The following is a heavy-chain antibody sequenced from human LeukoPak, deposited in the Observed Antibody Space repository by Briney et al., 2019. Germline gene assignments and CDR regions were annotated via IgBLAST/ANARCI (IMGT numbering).Heavy chain of an antibody. D-gene: IGHD2-21*02. V-gene: IGHV1-18*01. CDR2: ISAYNGNT. CDR3: ARDQRAYCGGDCPSDY. J-gene: IGHJ4*02. Sequence: GAPVKVSCKASGYTFTSYGISWVRQAPGQGLEWMGWISAYNGNTNYAQKLQGRVTMTTDTSTSTAYMELRSLRSDDTAVYYCARDQRAYCGGDCPSDYWGQGTLVTVSS. CDR1: GYTFTSYG.